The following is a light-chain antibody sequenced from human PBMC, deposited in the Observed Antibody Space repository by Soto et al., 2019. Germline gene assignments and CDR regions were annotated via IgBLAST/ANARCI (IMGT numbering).Light chain of an antibody. Sequence: EIVLTQSPGTLSSSPGERATLSCRASQSIDNRYLAWYQHKPGQAPRLLIYATSSRATGIPDRFGGSGSGTYFTLTINRLDPEDFAVYYWQQYFGSSWTFGQGTKVDIK. CDR2: ATS. J-gene: IGKJ1*01. CDR1: QSIDNRY. V-gene: IGKV3-20*01. CDR3: QQYFGSSWT.